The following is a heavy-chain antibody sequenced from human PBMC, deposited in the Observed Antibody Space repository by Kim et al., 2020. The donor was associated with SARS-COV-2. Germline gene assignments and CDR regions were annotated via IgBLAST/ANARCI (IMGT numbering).Heavy chain of an antibody. D-gene: IGHD2-2*02. CDR1: GYTFTGYY. CDR2: INPNSGGT. J-gene: IGHJ5*02. V-gene: IGHV1-2*06. Sequence: ASVKVSCKASGYTFTGYYIHWVRQAPGQGLEWMGRINPNSGGTNYAQKFQGRVTMTRDTSISTAYMELSRLRSDDTAVYYCARVNCSSTSCYTRWFDPWGQGTLVTVSS. CDR3: ARVNCSSTSCYTRWFDP.